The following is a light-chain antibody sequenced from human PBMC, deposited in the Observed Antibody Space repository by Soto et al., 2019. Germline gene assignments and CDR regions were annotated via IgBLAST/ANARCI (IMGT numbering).Light chain of an antibody. V-gene: IGKV3-11*01. J-gene: IGKJ5*01. CDR2: DAS. Sequence: EIVLTQSPATLSLSLVERATLSFRASQYITIYLAWYQQKPGQAPRLLIYDASNRATGIPARFSGSGSGTDFTLTISSLEPDDFAVYYCQQRADWPITFGQGTRLEIK. CDR1: QYITIY. CDR3: QQRADWPIT.